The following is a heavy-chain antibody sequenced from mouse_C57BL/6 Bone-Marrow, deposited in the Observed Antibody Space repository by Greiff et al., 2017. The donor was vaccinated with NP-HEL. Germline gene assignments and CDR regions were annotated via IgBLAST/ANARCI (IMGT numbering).Heavy chain of an antibody. CDR1: GYTFTSYW. CDR2: IHHKSGST. CDR3: ARDDYDQAWFAY. V-gene: IGHV1-64*01. D-gene: IGHD2-4*01. J-gene: IGHJ3*01. Sequence: QVQLQQPGAELVKPGASVKLSCKASGYTFTSYWMHWVKQRPGQGLEWIGMIHHKSGSTNYNEKFKSKATLTVDKSSRTAYMQLSSLTSEDSAVYYCARDDYDQAWFAYWGQGTLVTVSA.